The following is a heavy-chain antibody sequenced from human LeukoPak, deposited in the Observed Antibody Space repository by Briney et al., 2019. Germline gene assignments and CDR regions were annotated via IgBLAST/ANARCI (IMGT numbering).Heavy chain of an antibody. V-gene: IGHV3-30-3*01. Sequence: GGSLRLSCAASGFTFSSYAMHWVRQAPDKGLEWMAVIPDGGSDKYYADSVRGRFTISRDNSENTLSLQMSSLRAEDTAVYYCARGISSGIVVTAIAYWGQGTLVTVSS. CDR3: ARGISSGIVVTAIAY. J-gene: IGHJ4*02. CDR1: GFTFSSYA. D-gene: IGHD2-21*02. CDR2: IPDGGSDK.